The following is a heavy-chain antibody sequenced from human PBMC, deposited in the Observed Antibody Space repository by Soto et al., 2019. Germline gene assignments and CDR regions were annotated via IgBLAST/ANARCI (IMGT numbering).Heavy chain of an antibody. Sequence: HPGGSLRLSCAASGFTFSSYGMHWVRQAPGKGLEWVAVISYDGSNKYYADSVKGRFTISRDNSKNTLYLQMNSLRAEDTAVYYCAKDLGSRDGYNGNYWGQGTLVTVSS. CDR3: AKDLGSRDGYNGNY. CDR2: ISYDGSNK. J-gene: IGHJ4*02. V-gene: IGHV3-30*18. CDR1: GFTFSSYG. D-gene: IGHD5-12*01.